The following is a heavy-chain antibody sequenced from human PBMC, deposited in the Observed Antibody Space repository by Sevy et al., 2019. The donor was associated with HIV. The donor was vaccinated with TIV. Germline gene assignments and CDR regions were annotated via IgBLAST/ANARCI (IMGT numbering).Heavy chain of an antibody. J-gene: IGHJ4*02. Sequence: GGSLRLSCAASGFTFSSYSMNWVRQAPGKGLEWVSSISSSSSYIYYEDSVKGRFTISRDNAKKSLYLQMNSLRAEDTAVYYCARDWSGRGYYDSSGYLGYWGQGTLVTVSS. CDR3: ARDWSGRGYYDSSGYLGY. CDR1: GFTFSSYS. V-gene: IGHV3-21*01. CDR2: ISSSSSYI. D-gene: IGHD3-22*01.